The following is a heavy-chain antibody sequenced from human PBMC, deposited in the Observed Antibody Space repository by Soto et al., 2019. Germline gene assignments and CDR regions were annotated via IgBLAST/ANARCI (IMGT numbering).Heavy chain of an antibody. CDR1: GDSVSSNSAA. CDR3: AREDFWGIGANWGSRADDAFDI. V-gene: IGHV6-1*01. D-gene: IGHD7-27*01. J-gene: IGHJ3*02. CDR2: TYYRSKWYN. Sequence: QSQTLSLTCAISGDSVSSNSAAWNWIRQSPSRGLEWLGRTYYRSKWYNDYAVSVKSRITINPDTSKNQFSLQLNSVTPEDTAVYYCAREDFWGIGANWGSRADDAFDIWGQGTMVTVSS.